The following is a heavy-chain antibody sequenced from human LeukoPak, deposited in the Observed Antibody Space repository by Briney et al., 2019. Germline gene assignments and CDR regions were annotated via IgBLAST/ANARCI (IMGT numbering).Heavy chain of an antibody. CDR1: GFTFSDYY. CDR2: ISSSGSTI. J-gene: IGHJ4*02. Sequence: GGSLSLSCAASGFTFSDYYMSWIRQAPGKGREWVSYISSSGSTIYYADSVKGRFTISRDNDMNSLYLQMNSLRPKDTAVYYGARVEEGIDVVPAAPIHFDYWGQGTLVTASS. CDR3: ARVEEGIDVVPAAPIHFDY. D-gene: IGHD2-2*01. V-gene: IGHV3-11*01.